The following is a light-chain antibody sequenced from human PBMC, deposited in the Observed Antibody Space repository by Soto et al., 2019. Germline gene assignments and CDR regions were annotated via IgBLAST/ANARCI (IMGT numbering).Light chain of an antibody. J-gene: IGKJ1*01. V-gene: IGKV1-5*01. Sequence: DIQMTQSPSTLSASVGDRVVITCRASQSITTWLAWYQQKPGKAPKLLIYDASALKRGVPPRFSGSGSGTEFTLTISSLQPDDFATYYCQQYDSFSVTFGQGTKVDIK. CDR1: QSITTW. CDR2: DAS. CDR3: QQYDSFSVT.